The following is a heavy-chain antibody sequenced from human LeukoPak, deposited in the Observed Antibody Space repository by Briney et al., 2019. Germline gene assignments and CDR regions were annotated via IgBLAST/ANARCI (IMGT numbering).Heavy chain of an antibody. J-gene: IGHJ4*02. CDR3: ARTGLLYHDGSGAYFDY. V-gene: IGHV4-59*01. CDR2: ISQSGST. Sequence: PSETLSLTCTVSGGSISTYYWSWIRQPPGKGLEWIGYISQSGSTDYNPSLRSRVTISVDTSKNQFSLRLRSVTPADTAVYYCARTGLLYHDGSGAYFDYWGQGTLVTVSS. CDR1: GGSISTYY. D-gene: IGHD3-22*01.